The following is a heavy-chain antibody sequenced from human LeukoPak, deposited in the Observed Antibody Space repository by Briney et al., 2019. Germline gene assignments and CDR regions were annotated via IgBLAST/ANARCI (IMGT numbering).Heavy chain of an antibody. CDR3: AREVMAKRRAFDI. Sequence: GGSLRLSCAASGFTFSTYSMNWVRQAPGKGLEWVSSISKSGTDTYYADSVKGRFTISRHTSKKTLYLQMNSLRAEDTAVYYCAREVMAKRRAFDIWGQGTVVTVSS. CDR1: GFTFSTYS. V-gene: IGHV3-21*04. D-gene: IGHD5-24*01. J-gene: IGHJ3*02. CDR2: ISKSGTDT.